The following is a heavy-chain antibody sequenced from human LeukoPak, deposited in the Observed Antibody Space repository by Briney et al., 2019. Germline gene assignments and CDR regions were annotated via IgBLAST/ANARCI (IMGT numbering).Heavy chain of an antibody. CDR2: ISHRGST. V-gene: IGHV4-34*01. CDR1: GGSFSGYY. J-gene: IGHJ4*02. CDR3: ARLGFGELFHVDY. Sequence: SETLSLTCAVYGGSFSGYYWSWIRQPPGKGLEWIGEISHRGSTNYNPSLKSRVTISVDTSKNQFSLKLSSVTAADTAVYYCARLGFGELFHVDYWGQGTLVTVSS. D-gene: IGHD3-10*01.